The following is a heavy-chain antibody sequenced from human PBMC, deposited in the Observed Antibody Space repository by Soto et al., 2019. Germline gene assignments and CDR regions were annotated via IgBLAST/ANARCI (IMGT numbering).Heavy chain of an antibody. CDR3: ARAAVKLGATLFDS. V-gene: IGHV4-34*01. D-gene: IGHD1-26*01. Sequence: PSETLSLTCAVSGGSLRGHYWSWIRQSPEKGLEWIGEINHSGFTNYNPTLKSRVTISRDASKNQFSLRLSSMTAADSAAYFCARAAVKLGATLFDSWGQGTLVTVSS. J-gene: IGHJ4*02. CDR2: INHSGFT. CDR1: GGSLRGHY.